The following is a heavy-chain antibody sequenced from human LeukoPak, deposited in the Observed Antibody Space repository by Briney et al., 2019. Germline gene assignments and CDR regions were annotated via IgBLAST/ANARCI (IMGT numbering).Heavy chain of an antibody. CDR1: RFTFSSYW. Sequence: PGGSLRLSCAASRFTFSSYWMHWGRQAPGKGLVWVSRINSDGSNTGYADSVKGRFTISGDNAKSTLYLQLYSLRAEDTAVYYCARDGGDGYSYYFDYWGQGSLVTVSS. J-gene: IGHJ4*02. CDR3: ARDGGDGYSYYFDY. V-gene: IGHV3-74*01. CDR2: INSDGSNT. D-gene: IGHD5-24*01.